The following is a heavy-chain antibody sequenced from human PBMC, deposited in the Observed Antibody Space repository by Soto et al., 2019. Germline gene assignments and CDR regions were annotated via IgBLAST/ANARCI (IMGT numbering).Heavy chain of an antibody. Sequence: SETLSLTCTVSGGSISSYYWSWIRQPPGKGLEWIGYIYYSGSTNYNPSLKSRVTISVDTSKNQFSLKLSSVTAADTAVYYCARTPPACTSTSCYVLTASWFDPWGQGTLVTVSS. J-gene: IGHJ5*02. CDR1: GGSISSYY. D-gene: IGHD2-2*01. CDR3: ARTPPACTSTSCYVLTASWFDP. CDR2: IYYSGST. V-gene: IGHV4-59*01.